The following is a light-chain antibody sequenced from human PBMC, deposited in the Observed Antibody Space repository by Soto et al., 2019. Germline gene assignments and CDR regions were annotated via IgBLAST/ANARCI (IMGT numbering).Light chain of an antibody. CDR1: SSDVGGYNY. Sequence: QSVLTQPASGSGSPGQSITISCTGTSSDVGGYNYVSWYQHHPGKAPKLMIYGVSNRPSGVSNRFSGSKSGNTASLTISGLQAEDEADYYCSSYTSSSPYVFGSGTKVTVL. CDR3: SSYTSSSPYV. CDR2: GVS. V-gene: IGLV2-14*03. J-gene: IGLJ1*01.